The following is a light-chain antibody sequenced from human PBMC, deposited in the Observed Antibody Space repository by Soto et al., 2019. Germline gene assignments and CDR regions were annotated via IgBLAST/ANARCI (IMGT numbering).Light chain of an antibody. V-gene: IGKV1D-12*01. Sequence: DIQMTQSPSSVSASVGDRVTITCRASQGISRWLAWYQQKPGKAPKLLIYAASSLQSGVPSRFSGSGSGTDFTLTINSLQPEDFATYYCQQANSFPPFTFGPGTKVDIK. J-gene: IGKJ3*01. CDR2: AAS. CDR1: QGISRW. CDR3: QQANSFPPFT.